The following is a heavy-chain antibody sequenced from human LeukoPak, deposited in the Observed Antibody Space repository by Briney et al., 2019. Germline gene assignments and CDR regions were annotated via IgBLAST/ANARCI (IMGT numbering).Heavy chain of an antibody. Sequence: WASVTVSCKASGYTFTGYYIHWVRQAPGQGLEWMGRTNPNNGDTNYAQKFPGRVTLTRDTSIGTAYMELSSLRSDDTAMYYCVREITRATTYFDSWGQGTLVTVSS. CDR1: GYTFTGYY. J-gene: IGHJ4*02. V-gene: IGHV1-2*06. D-gene: IGHD1-26*01. CDR2: TNPNNGDT. CDR3: VREITRATTYFDS.